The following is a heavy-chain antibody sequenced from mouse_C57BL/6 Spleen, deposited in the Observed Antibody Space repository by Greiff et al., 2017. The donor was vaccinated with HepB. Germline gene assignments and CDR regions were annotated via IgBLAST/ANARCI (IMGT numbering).Heavy chain of an antibody. CDR2: INPDSSTI. D-gene: IGHD1-1*01. J-gene: IGHJ1*03. V-gene: IGHV4-1*01. Sequence: DVQLVESGGGLVQPGGSLKLSCAASGIDFSRYWMSWVRRAPGKGLEWIGEINPDSSTINYAPSLKDKVIISRDNATNTLYLQMSKVRSEDTALYDCARGHYGSSDWYFDVWGTGTTVTVSS. CDR1: GIDFSRYW. CDR3: ARGHYGSSDWYFDV.